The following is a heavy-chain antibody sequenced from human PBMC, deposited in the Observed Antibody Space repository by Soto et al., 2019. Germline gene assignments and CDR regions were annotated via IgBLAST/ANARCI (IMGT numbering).Heavy chain of an antibody. Sequence: GASVKVSCKVSGYTLTELSMHSVRQPPGKGPARMGGFDPEDGETIYAQKLQGRVTMTEDTSTDTDYMALSSLTSEDTAGYYCATWTYSSSYYGIDVWGQGITVTVAS. CDR2: FDPEDGET. CDR1: GYTLTELS. D-gene: IGHD6-6*01. J-gene: IGHJ6*01. V-gene: IGHV1-24*01. CDR3: ATWTYSSSYYGIDV.